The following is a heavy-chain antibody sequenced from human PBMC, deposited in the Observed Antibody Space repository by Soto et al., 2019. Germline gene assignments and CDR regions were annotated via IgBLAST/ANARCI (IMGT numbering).Heavy chain of an antibody. J-gene: IGHJ5*02. D-gene: IGHD6-6*01. Sequence: ASVKVSCKASGYSFTGYYIHWVRQAPGQGLEWMGWINPDSGGTEYAQKFQGRVTLTRDTSIATAYLTLTSLTSDDTALYYCAKDLTRQLAYWLDPWGQGTQVTVSS. V-gene: IGHV1-2*02. CDR2: INPDSGGT. CDR1: GYSFTGYY. CDR3: AKDLTRQLAYWLDP.